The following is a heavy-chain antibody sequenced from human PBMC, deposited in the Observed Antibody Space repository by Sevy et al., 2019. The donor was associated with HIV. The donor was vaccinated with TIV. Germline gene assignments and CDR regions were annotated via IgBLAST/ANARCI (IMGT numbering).Heavy chain of an antibody. D-gene: IGHD6-13*01. CDR2: INPHSGGT. V-gene: IGHV1-2*02. CDR1: GYRFTGYY. CDR3: ARDAAIAAQGELDP. Sequence: ASVKVSCKASGYRFTGYYMHWVRQAPGQGLEWMGWINPHSGGTNSAQKFQGRVTMTRDMSISTAYMELSRLRFDDTAVYYCARDAAIAAQGELDPWGQGTLVTVSS. J-gene: IGHJ5*02.